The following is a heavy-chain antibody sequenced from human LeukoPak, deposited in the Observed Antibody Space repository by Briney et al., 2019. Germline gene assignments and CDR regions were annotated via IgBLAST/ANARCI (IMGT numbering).Heavy chain of an antibody. CDR1: GFTFSSYA. J-gene: IGHJ4*02. D-gene: IGHD2-15*01. CDR2: ISGSGGST. Sequence: GGSLRLSCGASGFTFSSYAMSWVRQAPGKGLEWVSGISGSGGSTYYADSVKGRFTIFRDNSKNTLYLQMNSLRAEDTAVYHCANGWSPDYWGRGTLVTVSS. CDR3: ANGWSPDY. V-gene: IGHV3-23*01.